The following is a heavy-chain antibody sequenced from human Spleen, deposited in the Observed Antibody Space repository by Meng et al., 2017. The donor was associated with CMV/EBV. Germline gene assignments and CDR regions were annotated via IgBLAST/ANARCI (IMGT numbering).Heavy chain of an antibody. Sequence: GGSLRLTCAASGFTFSSYWMSWVRQAPGKGLEWVANIKQDGSEKYYVDSMKGRFTISRDNAKNSLYLQMNSLRAEDTAVYYCARVESKNGGVPDYWGQGTLVTVSS. J-gene: IGHJ4*02. CDR2: IKQDGSEK. D-gene: IGHD4-23*01. CDR3: ARVESKNGGVPDY. CDR1: GFTFSSYW. V-gene: IGHV3-7*01.